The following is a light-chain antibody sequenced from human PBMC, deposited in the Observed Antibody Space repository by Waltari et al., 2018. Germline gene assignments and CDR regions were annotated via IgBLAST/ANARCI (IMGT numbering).Light chain of an antibody. Sequence: EIVLTQSPATLSLSPGETPPLSCRASQSVGSYLAWYQQKPGKAPRLLIYAASNRAPGIPARFSGSGSGTDFTLTINSLEPEDFAVYYCQHRGHWPPDATFGPGTKVDIK. CDR1: QSVGSY. V-gene: IGKV3-11*01. CDR2: AAS. CDR3: QHRGHWPPDAT. J-gene: IGKJ3*01.